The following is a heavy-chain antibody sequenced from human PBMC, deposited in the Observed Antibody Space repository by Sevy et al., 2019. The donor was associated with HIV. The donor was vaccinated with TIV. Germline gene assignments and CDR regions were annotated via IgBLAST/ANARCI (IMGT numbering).Heavy chain of an antibody. D-gene: IGHD2-2*02. J-gene: IGHJ5*02. CDR3: ARDAAEGPYGDTWHSNWFDP. CDR1: GFAFNSYA. Sequence: GGFLRLSCAASGFAFNSYALYWVRQAPGKGLEWVAVISYDGSYKYYADSLKGRFTISRDNSKNTLFLQMNSLRTEDTAVYYCARDAAEGPYGDTWHSNWFDPWGQGTLVTVSS. CDR2: ISYDGSYK. V-gene: IGHV3-30*04.